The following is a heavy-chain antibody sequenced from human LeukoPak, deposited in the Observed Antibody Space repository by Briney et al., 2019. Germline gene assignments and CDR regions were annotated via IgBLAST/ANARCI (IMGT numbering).Heavy chain of an antibody. CDR1: GFTFSTYD. J-gene: IGHJ3*02. D-gene: IGHD6-25*01. CDR3: AKHRAARTGPDAFDI. Sequence: GGSLRLSCAASGFTFSTYDMSWVRQAPGKGLEWVSSISSTGGATHYADSVKGRFSISRDNSENTLYFQMNSLRAEDTAVYFCAKHRAARTGPDAFDIWGQGTTVTVS. CDR2: ISSTGGAT. V-gene: IGHV3-23*01.